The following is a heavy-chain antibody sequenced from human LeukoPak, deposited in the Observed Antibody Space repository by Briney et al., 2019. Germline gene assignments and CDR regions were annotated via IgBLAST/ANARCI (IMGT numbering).Heavy chain of an antibody. Sequence: PSESLSLTCVVSGVSFSGYFWTWIRQPPGKGLQWIGETNHKGTTTYSPSLNSRGSISVNTSEMQFSLKLSSVTAAYKAVYYCARVVAIEPTVTIDYWGQGTLVTVSS. CDR3: ARVVAIEPTVTIDY. D-gene: IGHD6-6*01. V-gene: IGHV4-34*01. J-gene: IGHJ4*02. CDR1: GVSFSGYF. CDR2: TNHKGTT.